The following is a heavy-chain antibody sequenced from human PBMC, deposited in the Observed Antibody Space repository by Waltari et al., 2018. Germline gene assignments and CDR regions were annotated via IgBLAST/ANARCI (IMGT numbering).Heavy chain of an antibody. CDR3: ARQSSHAFDS. J-gene: IGHJ4*02. CDR1: GDMVRGSDYC. V-gene: IGHV4-39*01. Sequence: QLQLQESGPGQVKHSETLYPVCAVSGDMVRGSDYCWGWVCQPPGKGLEWIGSVYYAGTTFYNPSLKSRVTISLDTSKKQFSLTRQSVTATDTAVYYCARQSSHAFDSWGQGILVSVSS. CDR2: VYYAGTT.